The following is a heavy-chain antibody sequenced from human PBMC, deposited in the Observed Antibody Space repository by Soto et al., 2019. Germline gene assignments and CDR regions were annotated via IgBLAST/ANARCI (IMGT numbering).Heavy chain of an antibody. D-gene: IGHD2-15*01. CDR2: VIPIFGTP. CDR1: EGTSTTYV. Sequence: QVQLVQSGAEVKKPGSSVKVSCKAPEGTSTTYVISWVRQAPGQGLEGWGGVIPIFGTPKYAQKFQGRVTITADESTSTGYMELRSLTSEDTAVYYCARSQGGSSSLDIYYYYYYGMDVWGQGTTVTVSS. V-gene: IGHV1-69*01. CDR3: ARSQGGSSSLDIYYYYYYGMDV. J-gene: IGHJ6*02.